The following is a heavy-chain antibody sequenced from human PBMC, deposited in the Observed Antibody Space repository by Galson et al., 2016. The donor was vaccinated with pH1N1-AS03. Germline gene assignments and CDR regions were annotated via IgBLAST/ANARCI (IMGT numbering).Heavy chain of an antibody. CDR2: INHSGST. Sequence: ETRSLTCTVYGGSFNNYYWNWIRQSPGKGLEWVGEINHSGSTDYNPSLKSRVTISVDPSKNQISLNLNSVTAADTAVYYCARGSYSSGWYRGRNAFDIWGQGTMVTVSS. J-gene: IGHJ3*02. D-gene: IGHD6-19*01. CDR3: ARGSYSSGWYRGRNAFDI. V-gene: IGHV4-34*01. CDR1: GGSFNNYY.